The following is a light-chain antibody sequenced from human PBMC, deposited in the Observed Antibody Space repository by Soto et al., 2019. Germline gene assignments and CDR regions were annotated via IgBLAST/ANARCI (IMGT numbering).Light chain of an antibody. Sequence: EIVLTQSPATLSLSPGERATLSCRASQSVSSYLSWYQQKPGQAPRLLIYDASNRATGILARFSGGGSGTDFTLTISSLEPEDFAVDYCQQRSNWPPYTFGQGTKLEIK. CDR1: QSVSSY. CDR2: DAS. J-gene: IGKJ2*01. CDR3: QQRSNWPPYT. V-gene: IGKV3-11*01.